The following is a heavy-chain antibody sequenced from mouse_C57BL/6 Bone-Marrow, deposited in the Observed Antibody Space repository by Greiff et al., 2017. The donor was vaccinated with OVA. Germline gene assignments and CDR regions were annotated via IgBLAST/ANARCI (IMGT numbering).Heavy chain of an antibody. D-gene: IGHD2-10*01. J-gene: IGHJ3*01. V-gene: IGHV1-53*01. CDR1: GYTFTSYW. Sequence: VKLMESGTELVKPGASVKLSCKASGYTFTSYWMHWVKQRPGQGLEWIGNINPSNGGTNYNEKFKSKATLTVDKSSSTAYMQLSSLTSEDSAVYYCARTPYYGNYDWFAYWGQGTLVTVSA. CDR3: ARTPYYGNYDWFAY. CDR2: INPSNGGT.